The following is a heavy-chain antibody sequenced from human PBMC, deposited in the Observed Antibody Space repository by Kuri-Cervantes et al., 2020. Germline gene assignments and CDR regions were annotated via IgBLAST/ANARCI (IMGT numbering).Heavy chain of an antibody. CDR3: TRGPRNYGFDY. D-gene: IGHD1-7*01. CDR2: INTGNGNT. V-gene: IGHV1-3*04. CDR1: GYTFTGYH. J-gene: IGHJ4*02. Sequence: ASVKVSCKASGYTFTGYHMHWVRQAPEQGLEWMGWINTGNGNTKYSQNFQGRVTINRDTFASTASMEPSSLTSEDTAVYYCTRGPRNYGFDYWGQGTLVTVSS.